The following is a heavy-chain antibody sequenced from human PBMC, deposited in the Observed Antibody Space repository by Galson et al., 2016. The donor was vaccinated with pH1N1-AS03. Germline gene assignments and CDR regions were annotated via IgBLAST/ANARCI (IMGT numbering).Heavy chain of an antibody. J-gene: IGHJ6*03. D-gene: IGHD3-9*01. Sequence: SETLSLTCGVSNGSISRFYWYWIRQPAGKTLEWIGRIYTSGSTNYNPSLKSRVTMPVDASKNQFSLKMTSMTAADTGVYYCARSTGVDWTNRYYSYMDVWGKGTRVTVSS. CDR1: NGSISRFY. V-gene: IGHV4-4*07. CDR2: IYTSGST. CDR3: ARSTGVDWTNRYYSYMDV.